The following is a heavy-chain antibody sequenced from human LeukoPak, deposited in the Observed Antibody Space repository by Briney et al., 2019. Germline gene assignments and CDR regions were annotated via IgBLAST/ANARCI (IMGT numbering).Heavy chain of an antibody. Sequence: GGSLRLSCAASGFTFSSYEMNWVRQAPGKGLEWVSYISGNGGTIYYADSVKGRFTISRDHAKNSLYLQMNSLRAEDTAVYYCARAGRWLGELFSNDYWGEGTLVA. CDR1: GFTFSSYE. V-gene: IGHV3-48*03. CDR2: ISGNGGTI. CDR3: ARAGRWLGELFSNDY. J-gene: IGHJ4*02. D-gene: IGHD3-10*01.